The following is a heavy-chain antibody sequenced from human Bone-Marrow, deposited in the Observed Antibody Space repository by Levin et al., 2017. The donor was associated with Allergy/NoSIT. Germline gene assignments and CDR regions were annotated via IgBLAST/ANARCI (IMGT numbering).Heavy chain of an antibody. CDR1: GYRFSSYS. Sequence: AASVKVSCKASGYRFSSYSMHWVRQAPGQSLEWMGWINVATGDTKYSQSFQGRVSISRDTSANTAYLEVFALRSEDTAVYFCARMGFGEWGQGTLVTVSS. V-gene: IGHV1-3*01. CDR2: INVATGDT. J-gene: IGHJ4*02. D-gene: IGHD3-10*01. CDR3: ARMGFGE.